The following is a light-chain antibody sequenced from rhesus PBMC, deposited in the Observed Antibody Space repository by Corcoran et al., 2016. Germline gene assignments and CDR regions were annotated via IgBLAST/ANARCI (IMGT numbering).Light chain of an antibody. CDR2: DAS. J-gene: IGKJ2*01. CDR3: QQHDNSPYS. V-gene: IGKV1-38*01. CDR1: QGISRY. Sequence: DIQLTQSPSSLSASVGDRVTITCRASQGISRYLAWYQQKPGKAPKLLIYDASNLQSGVPSRFSGSGSGTEFTLTISSLQHEDIATDYCQQHDNSPYSFGQGTKVEIK.